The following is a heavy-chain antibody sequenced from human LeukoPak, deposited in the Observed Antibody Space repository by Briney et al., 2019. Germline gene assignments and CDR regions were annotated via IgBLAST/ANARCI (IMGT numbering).Heavy chain of an antibody. CDR2: ISGSGGST. D-gene: IGHD1-14*01. V-gene: IGHV3-23*01. CDR1: GFTFSSYA. J-gene: IGHJ6*03. Sequence: GGSLRLSCAASGFTFSSYAMSWVRQAPGKGLEWVSAISGSGGSTYYADSVKGRFTISRDNSKNTLYLQMNSLRAEDTAVYYCAKDIRVRNYYYYMDVWGKGTTVTVSS. CDR3: AKDIRVRNYYYYMDV.